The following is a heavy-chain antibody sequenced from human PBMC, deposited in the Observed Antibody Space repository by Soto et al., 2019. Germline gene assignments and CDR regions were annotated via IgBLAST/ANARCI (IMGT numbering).Heavy chain of an antibody. D-gene: IGHD6-13*01. CDR2: ISGSAGST. V-gene: IGHV3-23*01. J-gene: IGHJ4*02. Sequence: GGSLRLSCVASGFTFSNYAINWVRQSPGKGLEWVSVISGSAGSTYYADSVKGRFTITRDNSKNTLYLQMNSLRAEDTAVYYCAKAGGAAGTVDYFDYWGQGTLVTVSS. CDR1: GFTFSNYA. CDR3: AKAGGAAGTVDYFDY.